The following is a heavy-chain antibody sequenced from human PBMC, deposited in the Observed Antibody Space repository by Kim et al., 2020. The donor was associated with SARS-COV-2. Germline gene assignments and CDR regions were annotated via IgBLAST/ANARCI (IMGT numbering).Heavy chain of an antibody. V-gene: IGHV1-46*01. CDR3: ARGSVSRWLQCNY. J-gene: IGHJ4*02. Sequence: AQKFQGRVTMARDTSKSTVYMELSSLRSEDTAVYYCARGSVSRWLQCNYWGQGTLVTVSS. D-gene: IGHD5-12*01.